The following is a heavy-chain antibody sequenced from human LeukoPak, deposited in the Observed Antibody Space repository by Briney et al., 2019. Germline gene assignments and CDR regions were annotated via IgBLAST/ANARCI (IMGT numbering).Heavy chain of an antibody. D-gene: IGHD4-17*01. J-gene: IGHJ4*02. CDR1: GFTFSSYS. CDR3: ARDLVVLGDPGDY. V-gene: IGHV3-48*01. Sequence: GGSLRLSCAASGFTFSSYSMNWVRQAPGKGLEWVSYISSSSSTICYADSVKGRFTISRDNAKNSLYLQMNSLRAEDTAVYYCARDLVVLGDPGDYWGQGTLVTVSS. CDR2: ISSSSSTI.